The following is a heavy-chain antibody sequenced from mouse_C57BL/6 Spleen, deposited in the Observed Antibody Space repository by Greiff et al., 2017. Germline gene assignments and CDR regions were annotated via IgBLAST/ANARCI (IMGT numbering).Heavy chain of an antibody. V-gene: IGHV3-6*01. CDR2: ISYDGSN. D-gene: IGHD1-1*01. CDR1: GYSITSGYY. J-gene: IGHJ4*01. CDR3: ARDYYPVHDSMDY. Sequence: EVQLQESGPGLVKPSQSLSLTCSVTGYSITSGYYWNWIRQFPGNKLEWMGYISYDGSNNYNPSLKNRISITRDTSKNQFFLKLNSVTTEDTATYYCARDYYPVHDSMDYWGQGTSVTVSS.